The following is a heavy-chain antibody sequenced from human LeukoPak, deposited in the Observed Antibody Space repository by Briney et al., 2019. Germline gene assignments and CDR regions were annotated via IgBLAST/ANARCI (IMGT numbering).Heavy chain of an antibody. CDR2: ISSSRTTI. J-gene: IGHJ3*02. V-gene: IGHV3-48*01. Sequence: GGSLRLSCAASGFTFNTYSMTWVRQAPGKGLEWVSFISSSRTTIYYADSVKGRFTISRDNAKNSLYLQMNSLRAEDTAVYYCARGLHYYDSSGYYYPDAFDMWGQGTMVTVSP. D-gene: IGHD3-22*01. CDR1: GFTFNTYS. CDR3: ARGLHYYDSSGYYYPDAFDM.